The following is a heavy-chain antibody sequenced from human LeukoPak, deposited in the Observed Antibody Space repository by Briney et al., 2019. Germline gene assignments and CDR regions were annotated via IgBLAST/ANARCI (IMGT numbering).Heavy chain of an antibody. J-gene: IGHJ3*02. D-gene: IGHD2-21*02. CDR3: ARDTRHIVVVTAPDAFDI. CDR1: GGSISSYY. V-gene: IGHV4-59*01. Sequence: SETLSLTCTVSGGSISSYYWSWIRQPPGKGLEWIGYIYYSGSTNYNPSLKSRVTISVDTSKNQFSLKLSSVTAADTAVYYCARDTRHIVVVTAPDAFDIWGQGTMVTVSS. CDR2: IYYSGST.